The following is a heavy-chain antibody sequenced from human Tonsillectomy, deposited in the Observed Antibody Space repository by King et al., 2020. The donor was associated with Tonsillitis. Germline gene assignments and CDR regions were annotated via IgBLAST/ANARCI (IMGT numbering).Heavy chain of an antibody. V-gene: IGHV3-53*04. CDR1: GFTVSSNY. J-gene: IGHJ6*03. CDR2: IYSGGST. D-gene: IGHD4-17*01. Sequence: VQLVESGGGLVQPGGSLRLSCAASGFTVSSNYMSWVRQAPGKGLEWVSLIYSGGSTYYADSVKGRFTISRHNSKNTLYLQMNSLRAEDTAVYYCASAGPDYGDYPGYYYYMDVWGKGTTVTVSS. CDR3: ASAGPDYGDYPGYYYYMDV.